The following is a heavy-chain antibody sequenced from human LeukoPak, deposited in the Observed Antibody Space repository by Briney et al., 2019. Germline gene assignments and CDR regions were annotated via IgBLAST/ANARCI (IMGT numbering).Heavy chain of an antibody. D-gene: IGHD3-10*01. CDR1: GYSFTRYL. V-gene: IGHV5-10-1*01. J-gene: IGHJ4*02. Sequence: RGGALKISRKGFGYSFTRYLISWGRPMPGEGLGWMGRIDPSDSYTNYSPSFQGHVTISADKSISTAYLQWSSLKASDTAMYYCARSGDDHDYFDYWGQGTLVTVSS. CDR2: IDPSDSYT. CDR3: ARSGDDHDYFDY.